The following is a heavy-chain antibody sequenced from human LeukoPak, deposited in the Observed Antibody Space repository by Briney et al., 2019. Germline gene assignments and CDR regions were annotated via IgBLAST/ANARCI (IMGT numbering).Heavy chain of an antibody. D-gene: IGHD3-22*01. Sequence: ASVKVSCKASGYTFTSYGISWVRQAPGQGLEWMGWISAYNGNTNYAQKLQGRVTMTRDTSISTAYMELSRLRSDDTAVYYCARERDYYDSSGYYQSWFDPWGQGTLVTVSS. CDR1: GYTFTSYG. CDR2: ISAYNGNT. J-gene: IGHJ5*02. CDR3: ARERDYYDSSGYYQSWFDP. V-gene: IGHV1-18*01.